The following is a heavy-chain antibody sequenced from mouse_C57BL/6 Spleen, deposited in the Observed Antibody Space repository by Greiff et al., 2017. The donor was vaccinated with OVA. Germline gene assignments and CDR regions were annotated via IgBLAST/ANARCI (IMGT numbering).Heavy chain of an antibody. CDR1: GYTFTDYY. J-gene: IGHJ4*01. Sequence: VQLQQSGPELVKPGASVKISCKASGYTFTDYYMNWVKQSHGKSLEWIGDINPNNGGTSYNQKFKGKATLTVDKSSSTAYVELRSLTSEDSAVYYCARSPYYYGSSPYAMDYWGQGTSVTVSS. CDR3: ARSPYYYGSSPYAMDY. CDR2: INPNNGGT. V-gene: IGHV1-26*01. D-gene: IGHD1-1*01.